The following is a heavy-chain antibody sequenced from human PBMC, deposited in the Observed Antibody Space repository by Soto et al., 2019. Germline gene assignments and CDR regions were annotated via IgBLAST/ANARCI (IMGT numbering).Heavy chain of an antibody. CDR3: AVDRRADALDI. J-gene: IGHJ3*02. CDR1: GGTFSSYT. D-gene: IGHD5-12*01. CDR2: IIPILGIA. V-gene: IGHV1-69*02. Sequence: QVQLVQSGAEVKKPGSSVKVSCKASGGTFSSYTISWVRQAPGQGLEWMGRIIPILGIANYAQKFKGRVTITADKYTSTDYMELSSLSSEDTAVYYCAVDRRADALDIWGQGTMVTVSS.